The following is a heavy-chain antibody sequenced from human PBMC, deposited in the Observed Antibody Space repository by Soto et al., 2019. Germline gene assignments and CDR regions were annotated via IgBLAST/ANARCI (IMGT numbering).Heavy chain of an antibody. V-gene: IGHV1-69*13. CDR3: ARDSGCSSTSCRYGMDV. J-gene: IGHJ6*02. CDR2: IIPIFGTA. CDR1: GGTFSSYA. D-gene: IGHD2-2*01. Sequence: SVKVSCEASGGTFSSYAISWVRQAPGQGLEWMGGIIPIFGTANYAQKFQGRVTITADESTSTAYMELSSLRSEDTAVYYCARDSGCSSTSCRYGMDVWGQGTTVTVSS.